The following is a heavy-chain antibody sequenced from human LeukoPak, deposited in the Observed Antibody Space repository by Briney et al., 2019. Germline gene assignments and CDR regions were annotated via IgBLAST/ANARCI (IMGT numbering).Heavy chain of an antibody. CDR1: GGSFSTYY. CDR3: ATPQRDTVRYFDL. J-gene: IGHJ2*01. Sequence: SETLSLTCAVYGGSFSTYYWSWIRQPPGKGLEWIGEITHSGSTNYSPSLKSRVTISLDMSKNQFSLRLTSVTAADTVVYYCATPQRDTVRYFDLWGRGTLVTVSS. D-gene: IGHD4-17*01. CDR2: ITHSGST. V-gene: IGHV4-34*01.